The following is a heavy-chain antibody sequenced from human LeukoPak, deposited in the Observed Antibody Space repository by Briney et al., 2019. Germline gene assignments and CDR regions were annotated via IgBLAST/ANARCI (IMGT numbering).Heavy chain of an antibody. V-gene: IGHV3-30*01. Sequence: GGSLRLSCAASGFTFRSYAMHWVRQAPGKGPEWVAVMSYDGSDKYYADSVKGRFTISRDNSENALYLQMDSLRAEDTAVYYCARDWHIPHLWSGYVYWGQGTLVTVSS. CDR1: GFTFRSYA. J-gene: IGHJ4*02. CDR3: ARDWHIPHLWSGYVY. CDR2: MSYDGSDK. D-gene: IGHD3-3*01.